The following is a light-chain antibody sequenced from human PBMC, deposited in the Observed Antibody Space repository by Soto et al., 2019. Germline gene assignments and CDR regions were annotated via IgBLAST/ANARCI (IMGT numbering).Light chain of an antibody. Sequence: DIVMTQSPDSLAVSLGERATINCKSSQSVLYSSNNKNYLAWYQQKRGQSPKLLIYWASTRESGVPDRFRGSGSGTDFTLTISSLQAEDVAVYFCQQYYTTPPTFGQGTKVEIK. CDR3: QQYYTTPPT. CDR2: WAS. V-gene: IGKV4-1*01. J-gene: IGKJ1*01. CDR1: QSVLYSSNNKNY.